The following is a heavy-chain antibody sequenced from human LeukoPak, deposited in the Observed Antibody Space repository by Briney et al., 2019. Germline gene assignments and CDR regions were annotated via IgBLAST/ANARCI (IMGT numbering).Heavy chain of an antibody. CDR1: GGSISTYY. D-gene: IGHD3-22*01. CDR3: AGLGASGNGYLSWFDP. CDR2: IYYSGNS. J-gene: IGHJ5*02. V-gene: IGHV4-59*01. Sequence: SETLSPTCTVSGGSISTYYWSWIRQPPGKGLEWIGYIYYSGNSNYNPSLKSRVTISVDTSKNQFSLKLSSVTAADTAVYYCAGLGASGNGYLSWFDPWGQGTLVTVSS.